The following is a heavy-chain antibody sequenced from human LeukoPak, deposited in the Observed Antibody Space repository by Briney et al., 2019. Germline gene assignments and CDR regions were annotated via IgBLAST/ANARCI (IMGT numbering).Heavy chain of an antibody. CDR3: AKGGLLLWFGELFVDYMDV. V-gene: IGHV1-8*02. J-gene: IGHJ6*03. CDR2: MNPNSGNT. D-gene: IGHD3-10*01. Sequence: ASVKVSCKASGYTFTSYGISWVRQAPGQGLEWMGWMNPNSGNTGYAQKFQGRVTMTRNTSISTAYMELSSLRSEDTAVYYCAKGGLLLWFGELFVDYMDVWGKGTTVTVSS. CDR1: GYTFTSYG.